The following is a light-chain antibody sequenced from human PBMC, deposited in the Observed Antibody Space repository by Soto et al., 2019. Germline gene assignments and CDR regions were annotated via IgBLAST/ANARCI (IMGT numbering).Light chain of an antibody. CDR3: AAWDDSVNGVV. CDR1: SSNIGSKT. V-gene: IGLV1-44*01. J-gene: IGLJ2*01. CDR2: SNN. Sequence: QSVLTQPPSASGTPGQRVTISCSGSSSNIGSKTVNWYQQLPGTAPKLLIYSNNQRPSGVPDRFSGSKSGTSASLAISGLQSEDEADYYCAAWDDSVNGVVFGGGTKVTVL.